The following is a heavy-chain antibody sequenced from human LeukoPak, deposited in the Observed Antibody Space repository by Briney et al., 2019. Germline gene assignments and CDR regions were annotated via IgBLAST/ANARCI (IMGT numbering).Heavy chain of an antibody. D-gene: IGHD2-15*01. CDR1: GGSISSGDYY. V-gene: IGHV4-30-4*01. J-gene: IGHJ6*04. Sequence: SETLSLTCTVSGGSISSGDYYWSWIRQPPGKGLEWIGYIYYSGSTYYNPSLKSRVTISVDTSKNQFSLRLSSVTAADTAVYYCARGYCSGGSCYSEHYCYGMDVWGKGTTVTVSS. CDR2: IYYSGST. CDR3: ARGYCSGGSCYSEHYCYGMDV.